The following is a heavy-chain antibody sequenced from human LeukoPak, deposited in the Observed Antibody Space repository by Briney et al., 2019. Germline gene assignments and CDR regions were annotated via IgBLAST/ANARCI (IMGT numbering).Heavy chain of an antibody. CDR3: AIGDGLGELSSSFDY. J-gene: IGHJ4*02. CDR2: INSDGGTT. V-gene: IGHV3-74*01. Sequence: PGGSLRLSCAASGFTFSSYWMHWVRQAPGKGLVWVSRINSDGGTTSYADSVQGRFTISRDNAKNTLYLEMNSLRAEDTAVYYCAIGDGLGELSSSFDYWGQGTLVTVSS. D-gene: IGHD3-16*02. CDR1: GFTFSSYW.